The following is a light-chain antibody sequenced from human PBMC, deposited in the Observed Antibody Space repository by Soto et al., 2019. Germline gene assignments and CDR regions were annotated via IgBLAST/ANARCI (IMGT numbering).Light chain of an antibody. Sequence: DIQMTQSPSTLSASVGGRVTITCRASQSISSWLAWYQQKPGKAPKLLIYDASSLESGVPSRFSGSGSGTDFTLTISCLQSEDFATYYCQQYYSYSITFGQGTRREIK. V-gene: IGKV1-5*01. CDR2: DAS. CDR1: QSISSW. J-gene: IGKJ5*01. CDR3: QQYYSYSIT.